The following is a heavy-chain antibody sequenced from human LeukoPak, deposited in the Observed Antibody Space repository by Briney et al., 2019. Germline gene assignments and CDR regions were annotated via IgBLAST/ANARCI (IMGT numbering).Heavy chain of an antibody. CDR3: ARRDGYNFASHYYYYMDV. J-gene: IGHJ6*03. CDR2: INPSGGST. Sequence: GASVKVSCKASGYTFTRYYMHWVRQAPGRGLEWMGIINPSGGSTGYAQKFQGRVTMTRDMSTSTVYMELSSLRSEDTAVYYCARRDGYNFASHYYYYMDVWGKGTTVTVSS. D-gene: IGHD5-24*01. V-gene: IGHV1-46*01. CDR1: GYTFTRYY.